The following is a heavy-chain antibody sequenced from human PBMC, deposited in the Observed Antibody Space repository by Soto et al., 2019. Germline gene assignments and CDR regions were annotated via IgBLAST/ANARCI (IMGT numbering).Heavy chain of an antibody. V-gene: IGHV3-9*01. CDR2: ISWNSGSI. Sequence: PGGSVRRSCVASGFTFDDYAMHWVRQAPGKCLEWVSGISWNSGSIGYADSVKGRVTISRDNAKNSLYLQMNSLRAEDTALYYCAKSSGIFGVVIIGYYFDYWGQGTLVTVSS. D-gene: IGHD3-3*01. CDR1: GFTFDDYA. CDR3: AKSSGIFGVVIIGYYFDY. J-gene: IGHJ4*02.